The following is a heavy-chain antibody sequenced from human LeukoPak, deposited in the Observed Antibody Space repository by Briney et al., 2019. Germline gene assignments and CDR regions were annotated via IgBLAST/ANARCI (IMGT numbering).Heavy chain of an antibody. CDR1: GFTFSSYS. J-gene: IGHJ4*02. V-gene: IGHV3-21*01. CDR2: ISSSSSYI. D-gene: IGHD1-1*01. CDR3: SAHPGTTSY. Sequence: EWSLRLSCVVSGFTFSSYSMKWVRQAPGKGLEWVSSISSSSSYIHYADSMKGRFTISRDNAKNSLYLQMNSLSVDDTTVYDISAHPGTTSYWGQGTLVTVSS.